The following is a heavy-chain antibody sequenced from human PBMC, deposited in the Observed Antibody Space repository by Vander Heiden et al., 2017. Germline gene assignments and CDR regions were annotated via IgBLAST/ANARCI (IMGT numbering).Heavy chain of an antibody. CDR3: TREMAGRRFDP. V-gene: IGHV3-23*03. J-gene: IGHJ5*02. D-gene: IGHD2-8*01. Sequence: HYADAVKGRFIISRDQSKNTLYLQMSSLRVDDTATYFCTREMAGRRFDPWGRGTLVIVSS.